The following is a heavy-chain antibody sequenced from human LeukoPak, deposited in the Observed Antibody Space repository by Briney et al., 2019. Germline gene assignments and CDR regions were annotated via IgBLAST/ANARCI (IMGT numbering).Heavy chain of an antibody. J-gene: IGHJ4*02. D-gene: IGHD3-3*01. Sequence: GGSLRLPCTGSGFTFRTYAFSWVRQAPGKGLEWVSSISSTSSTIYYADSVKGRFTISRDNAKNSLYLQMNSLRDEDTAVYYCARRSDYFDYWGQGTLVTVSS. CDR1: GFTFRTYA. CDR3: ARRSDYFDY. V-gene: IGHV3-48*02. CDR2: ISSTSSTI.